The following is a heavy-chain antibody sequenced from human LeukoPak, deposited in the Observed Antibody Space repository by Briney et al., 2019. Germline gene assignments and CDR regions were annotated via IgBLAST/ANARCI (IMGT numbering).Heavy chain of an antibody. Sequence: GGSLRLSCAASGFTFSSYEMNWVRQAPGKGLEWVSYISRSGTTIYYADSVKGRFTISRDNAKNPLYLQMNSLRAEDTAVYYCARPPSISNPYFGMDVWGQGTTVTVS. CDR3: ARPPSISNPYFGMDV. D-gene: IGHD2/OR15-2a*01. J-gene: IGHJ6*02. V-gene: IGHV3-48*03. CDR2: ISRSGTTI. CDR1: GFTFSSYE.